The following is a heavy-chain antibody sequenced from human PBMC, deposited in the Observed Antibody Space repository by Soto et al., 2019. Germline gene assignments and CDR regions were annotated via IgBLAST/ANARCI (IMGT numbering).Heavy chain of an antibody. Sequence: SVKVSFQASVGTFSSYAISWVRQAPGQGLEWMGGIIPIFGTANYAQKFQGRVTITADESTSTAYMELSSLRSEDTAVYYCASNFYGMDVWGQGTTVTVSS. CDR2: IIPIFGTA. CDR3: ASNFYGMDV. CDR1: VGTFSSYA. J-gene: IGHJ6*02. V-gene: IGHV1-69*13.